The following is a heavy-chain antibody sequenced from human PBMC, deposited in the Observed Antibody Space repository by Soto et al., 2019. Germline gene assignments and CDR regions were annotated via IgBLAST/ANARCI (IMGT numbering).Heavy chain of an antibody. CDR2: IYYSGST. D-gene: IGHD2-15*01. Sequence: SETLSLTCTVSGGSISSYYWSWIRQPPGKGLEWIGYIYYSGSTNYNPSLKSRVTISVDTSKNQFSLKLSSVTAADTAVYYCAGLYCSGGSCYADYWGQGTLVTVSS. J-gene: IGHJ4*02. V-gene: IGHV4-59*08. CDR3: AGLYCSGGSCYADY. CDR1: GGSISSYY.